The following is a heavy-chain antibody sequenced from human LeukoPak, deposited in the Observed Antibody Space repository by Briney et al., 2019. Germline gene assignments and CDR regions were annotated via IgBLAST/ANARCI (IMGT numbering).Heavy chain of an antibody. Sequence: GGSLRLSCAASGFQLSTYGMHWVRQAPGKGLEWVGRTRNKANSYTTDYAASVRGRFTISRDDSKNLLYLQMNSLTTEDTAVYYCARAPYSNYFFGYWGQGTLVTVSS. V-gene: IGHV3-72*01. CDR2: TRNKANSYTT. CDR3: ARAPYSNYFFGY. J-gene: IGHJ4*02. D-gene: IGHD4-11*01. CDR1: GFQLSTYG.